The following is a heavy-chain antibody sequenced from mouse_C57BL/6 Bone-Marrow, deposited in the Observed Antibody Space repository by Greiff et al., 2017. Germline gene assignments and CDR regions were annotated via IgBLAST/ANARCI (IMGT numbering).Heavy chain of an antibody. CDR3: ARSTMITAYYVDY. J-gene: IGHJ2*01. Sequence: EVQLQQSGPELVKPGASVKISCKASGYSFTGYFMNWVMQSHGKSLEWIGRINPYNGDTFYNQKFKGKATLTVDKSSSTAHMELRSLTSEDSAVYYCARSTMITAYYVDYWGQGTTRTGSS. CDR2: INPYNGDT. V-gene: IGHV1-20*01. CDR1: GYSFTGYF. D-gene: IGHD2-4*01.